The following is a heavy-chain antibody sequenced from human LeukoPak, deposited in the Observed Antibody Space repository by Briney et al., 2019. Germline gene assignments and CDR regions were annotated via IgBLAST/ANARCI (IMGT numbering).Heavy chain of an antibody. V-gene: IGHV4-59*01. CDR3: AREAEYSSSWYRGRGYYFDY. CDR2: IYYSGST. Sequence: SETLSLTCTVSGGSISSYYWSWIRQPPEKGLEWIGYIYYSGSTNYNPSLKSRVTISVDTSKNQFSLKLSSVTAADTAVYYCAREAEYSSSWYRGRGYYFDYWGQGTLVTVSS. J-gene: IGHJ4*02. D-gene: IGHD6-13*01. CDR1: GGSISSYY.